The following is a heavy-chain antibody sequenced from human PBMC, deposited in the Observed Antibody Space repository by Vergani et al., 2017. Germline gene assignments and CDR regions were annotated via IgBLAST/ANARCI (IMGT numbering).Heavy chain of an antibody. CDR1: GGTFSSYA. CDR3: ANRYTGGPPRGPFDP. V-gene: IGHV1-69*06. CDR2: IIPIFGTA. D-gene: IGHD3-16*02. J-gene: IGHJ5*02. Sequence: QVQLVQSGAEVKKPGSSVKVSCKASGGTFSSYAISWVRQAPGQGLEWMGGIIPIFGTANYAQKFQARVTIPAAKATSTAYMELSSLRSEDTAGYYCANRYTGGPPRGPFDPWGQGTLVTVSS.